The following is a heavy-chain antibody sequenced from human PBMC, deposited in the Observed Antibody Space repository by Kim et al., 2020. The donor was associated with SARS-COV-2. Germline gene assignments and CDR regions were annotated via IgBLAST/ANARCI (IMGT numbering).Heavy chain of an antibody. D-gene: IGHD2-2*01. Sequence: GGSLRLSCAASGFTFSSYAMSWVRQAPGKGLEWVSAISGSGGSTYYADSVKGRFTISRDNSKNTLYLQMNSLRAEDTAVYYCAKPLEACSSTSCYFSDAFDIWGQGTMVTVSS. CDR1: GFTFSSYA. V-gene: IGHV3-23*01. CDR3: AKPLEACSSTSCYFSDAFDI. J-gene: IGHJ3*02. CDR2: ISGSGGST.